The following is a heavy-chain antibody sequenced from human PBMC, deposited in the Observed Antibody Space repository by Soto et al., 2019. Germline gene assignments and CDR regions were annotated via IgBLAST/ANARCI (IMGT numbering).Heavy chain of an antibody. CDR2: INHSGST. Sequence: SETLSLTCAVYGGSFSGYYWSWIRQPTGKGLEWIGEINHSGSTNYNPSLKSRVTISVDTSKNQFSLKLSSVTAADTAVYYCARAKGYYDSSGYYYGYWGQGTLVTVSS. J-gene: IGHJ4*02. CDR1: GGSFSGYY. D-gene: IGHD3-22*01. V-gene: IGHV4-34*01. CDR3: ARAKGYYDSSGYYYGY.